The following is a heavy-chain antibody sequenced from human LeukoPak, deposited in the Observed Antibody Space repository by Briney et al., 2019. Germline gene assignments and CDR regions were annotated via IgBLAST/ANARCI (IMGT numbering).Heavy chain of an antibody. Sequence: PSETLSLTCTVSGGSISSGGYYWSWIRQHPGKGLEWIGYIYYSGSTYYNPSLKSRVTISVDTSKNQFSLKLSSVTAADTAVYYCARGKKGRPSSFDYWGQGTLVTVSS. D-gene: IGHD2-15*01. CDR1: GGSISSGGYY. V-gene: IGHV4-31*03. CDR2: IYYSGST. CDR3: ARGKKGRPSSFDY. J-gene: IGHJ4*02.